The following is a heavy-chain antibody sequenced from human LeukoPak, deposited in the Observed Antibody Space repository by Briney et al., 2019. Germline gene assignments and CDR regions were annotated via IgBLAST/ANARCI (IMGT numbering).Heavy chain of an antibody. CDR3: ARGGTWYYAFDY. CDR2: IYYNGFT. Sequence: SETLSLTCIVSGGSISSGGDFWSWFRQHPGKGLEWIGYIYYNGFTYYNPSLKSRVTISVDTSKNQFPLEVSSVTAADTAVYYCARGGTWYYAFDYWGQGTLVTVSS. CDR1: GGSISSGGDF. V-gene: IGHV4-31*03. D-gene: IGHD2-15*01. J-gene: IGHJ4*02.